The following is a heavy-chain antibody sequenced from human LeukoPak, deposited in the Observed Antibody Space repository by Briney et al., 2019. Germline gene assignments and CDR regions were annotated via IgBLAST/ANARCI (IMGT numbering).Heavy chain of an antibody. CDR3: TRGGDSSGYYYFDY. Sequence: GGSLRLSCAASGFTFDVYGMSWVRQAPGKGLVWVSRINSDGTNTDFADSVKGRITVSRDNARNTLYLQMNSLRAEDTAVYYCTRGGDSSGYYYFDYWGRGSLVTVSS. D-gene: IGHD3-22*01. CDR2: INSDGTNT. J-gene: IGHJ4*02. CDR1: GFTFDVYG. V-gene: IGHV3-74*01.